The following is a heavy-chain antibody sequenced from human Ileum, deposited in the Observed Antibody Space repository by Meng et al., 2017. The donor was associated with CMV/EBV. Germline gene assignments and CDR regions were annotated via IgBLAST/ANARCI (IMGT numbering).Heavy chain of an antibody. CDR3: ARDRTVGPTPDGSLGA. CDR1: GGSISTNSDY. J-gene: IGHJ4*02. D-gene: IGHD1-26*01. CDR2: VHYTGTT. V-gene: IGHV4-39*07. Sequence: QGQLQESGPGLVKPSETLSLTCTVSGGSISTNSDYWGWVRQPPGKGLEWIATVHYTGTTYYNPSLKSPVIISIDTSKNQFSLRLTSVTAADTAVYYCARDRTVGPTPDGSLGAWGQGTLVTVSS.